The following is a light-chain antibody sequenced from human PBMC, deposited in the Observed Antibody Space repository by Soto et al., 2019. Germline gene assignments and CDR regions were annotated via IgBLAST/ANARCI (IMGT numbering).Light chain of an antibody. CDR2: AAS. CDR3: QWTRSAARWT. V-gene: IGKV1-39*01. CDR1: QGIANY. Sequence: DIQMTQSPTSLSAFVGDRVTITCRASQGIANYLNWYQHKPGQAPKLLIYAASLLQVGVPSRFSGSGAGTAFSLPISSLQPADFSTYYCQWTRSAARWTFGQGTKVEIK. J-gene: IGKJ1*01.